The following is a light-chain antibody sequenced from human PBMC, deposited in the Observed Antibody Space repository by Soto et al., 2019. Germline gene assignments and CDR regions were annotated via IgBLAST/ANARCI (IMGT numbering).Light chain of an antibody. V-gene: IGKV1-39*01. CDR1: QSISSY. Sequence: DLRMTHSASSLSRPVAHRVTITCRASQSISSYLNWYQQKPGKAPKVLIYAASSLQSGVPSRFSGSGSGTDFTLTISSLQPEDFATYYCQQSYSTLWTFGQGTKVDIK. CDR3: QQSYSTLWT. CDR2: AAS. J-gene: IGKJ1*01.